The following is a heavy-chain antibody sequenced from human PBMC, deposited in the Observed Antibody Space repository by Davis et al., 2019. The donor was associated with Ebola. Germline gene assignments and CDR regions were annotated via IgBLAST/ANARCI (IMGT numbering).Heavy chain of an antibody. J-gene: IGHJ5*02. CDR1: GFTLSNYG. CDR3: AREAGYTTGWYPGTA. CDR2: IRYDGSNK. Sequence: GGSLRLSCAASGFTLSNYGMHWVRQAPGKGLDWVAFIRYDGSNKYYADSMKGRFTISRDNSKNTLYLQMTGLRAEDTGIYFCAREAGYTTGWYPGTAWGQGTLVTVSS. D-gene: IGHD6-19*01. V-gene: IGHV3-30*02.